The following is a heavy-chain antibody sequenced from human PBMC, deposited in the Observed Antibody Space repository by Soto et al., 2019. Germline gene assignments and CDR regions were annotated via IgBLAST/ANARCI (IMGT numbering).Heavy chain of an antibody. V-gene: IGHV5-51*01. D-gene: IGHD1-26*01. CDR3: AKTYSGDSNDAFDI. Sequence: GESLKIPCTGSGYRFTNFWIGWVRQMPGKGLEWMGIIYPGDSDTRYGPSFEGQVTFAADRSTSTAYLQWSSLRASDTAMYYCAKTYSGDSNDAFDIWGQGTLVTVSS. J-gene: IGHJ3*02. CDR1: GYRFTNFW. CDR2: IYPGDSDT.